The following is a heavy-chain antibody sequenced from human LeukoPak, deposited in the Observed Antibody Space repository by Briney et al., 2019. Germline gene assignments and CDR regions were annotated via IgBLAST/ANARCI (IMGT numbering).Heavy chain of an antibody. V-gene: IGHV4-59*01. CDR1: GDSISSSY. Sequence: SETLSLTCSVSGDSISSSYWTWIRQPPGKGLEWIGNVDDSGSTKYNPSLKSRVTMSVDPSKNQFSLKLNSVTAADTAVYYCARDRIAVTSNWIDPWGQGTLVTVSS. J-gene: IGHJ5*02. D-gene: IGHD6-19*01. CDR3: ARDRIAVTSNWIDP. CDR2: VDDSGST.